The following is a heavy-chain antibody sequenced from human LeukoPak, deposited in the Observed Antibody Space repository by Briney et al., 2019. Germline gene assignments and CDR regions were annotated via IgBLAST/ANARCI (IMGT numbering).Heavy chain of an antibody. J-gene: IGHJ4*02. D-gene: IGHD5-24*01. CDR2: IKQDGSEK. CDR3: AREADDGVYYFDY. V-gene: IGHV3-7*01. Sequence: PGGSLRLSCTASGFTFGDYAMSWVRQAPGKGLEWVANIKQDGSEKYYVASVMGRFTISRDNAKNSLYLQMNSLRAEDTAVYYCAREADDGVYYFDYWGQGTLVTVSS. CDR1: GFTFGDYA.